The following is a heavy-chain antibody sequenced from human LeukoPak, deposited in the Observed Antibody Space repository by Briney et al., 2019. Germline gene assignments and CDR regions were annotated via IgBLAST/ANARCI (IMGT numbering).Heavy chain of an antibody. CDR2: ITAYNGNR. CDR1: GYTFSNYG. V-gene: IGHV1-18*01. Sequence: ASVKVSCKTSGYTFSNYGISWVRQAPGQGLEWMGWITAYNGNRLYAQRFQGRITLTTDTSTSASYMELRSLEYDDTAIYYCARDNDKVVDHWGQGTLVTVSS. CDR3: ARDNDKVVDH. J-gene: IGHJ4*01. D-gene: IGHD1-1*01.